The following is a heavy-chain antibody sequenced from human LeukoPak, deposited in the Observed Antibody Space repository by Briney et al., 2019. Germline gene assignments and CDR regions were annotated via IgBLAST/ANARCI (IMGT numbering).Heavy chain of an antibody. Sequence: GGSLRLSCAASGFTFTGYWMHWVRQAPGKGLVWVSRISSSGNITTYADSVKGRFTISRDNAKNTRYLQLNRLRAEDTAVYYCARADGNGSGKYYNELVYWGQGALVTVSS. CDR1: GFTFTGYW. D-gene: IGHD3-10*01. J-gene: IGHJ4*02. CDR2: ISSSGNIT. V-gene: IGHV3-74*01. CDR3: ARADGNGSGKYYNELVY.